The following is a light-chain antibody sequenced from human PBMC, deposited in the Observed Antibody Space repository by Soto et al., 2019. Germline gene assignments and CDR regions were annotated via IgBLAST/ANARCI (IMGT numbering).Light chain of an antibody. J-gene: IGKJ1*01. CDR3: QQYGSTLKWT. CDR2: GAS. CDR1: QSVSSSY. V-gene: IGKV3-20*01. Sequence: EIVLTQSPGTLSLSPGERATLSCRASQSVSSSYLAWYQQKPGQAPRLLIYGASSRATGIPDRFSGRGSGTDFALTISRLEPEDFAVYYWQQYGSTLKWTFGQGTKVEIK.